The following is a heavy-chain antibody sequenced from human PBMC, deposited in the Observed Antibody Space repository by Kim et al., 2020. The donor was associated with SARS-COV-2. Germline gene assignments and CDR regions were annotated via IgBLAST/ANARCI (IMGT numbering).Heavy chain of an antibody. J-gene: IGHJ6*02. V-gene: IGHV1-8*01. CDR3: AVWLETNYYYYGMDF. D-gene: IGHD6-19*01. CDR1: GYTFTSYD. CDR2: MNPNSGNT. Sequence: SVKVSCKASGYTFTSYDINWVRQATGQGLEWMGWMNPNSGNTGYAQKFQGRVTMTRNTSISTAYMELSSLRSEDTAVYYCAVWLETNYYYYGMDFWGQGTTFTVSS.